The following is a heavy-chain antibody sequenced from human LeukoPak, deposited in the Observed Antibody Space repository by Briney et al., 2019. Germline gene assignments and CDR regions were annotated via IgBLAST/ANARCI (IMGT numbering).Heavy chain of an antibody. V-gene: IGHV4-38-2*01. CDR3: VRSPYYYYHMDV. Sequence: SETLSLTCAVSGYSITSGYYWGWIRQPPGKGLEWIGTIYHSGSTYYNPSLKSRVIVSVDTSKNQFSLKLSSVAAADTAVYYCVRSPYYYYHMDVWGKGTSVTVSS. CDR2: IYHSGST. CDR1: GYSITSGYY. J-gene: IGHJ6*03.